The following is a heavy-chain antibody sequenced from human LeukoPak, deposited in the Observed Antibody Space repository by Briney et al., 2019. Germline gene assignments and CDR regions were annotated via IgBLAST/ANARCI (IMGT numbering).Heavy chain of an antibody. J-gene: IGHJ4*02. Sequence: GGSLRLSCAASGFAFSDYYLSWIRQAPGKGLDWLSYISISGSDTFYADSVSGRFTISRDNAKNSLFLQMNSLRVEDTAVYYCARGNNTFEMATLALDHWGQGALVTVSS. V-gene: IGHV3-11*01. CDR3: ARGNNTFEMATLALDH. CDR1: GFAFSDYY. CDR2: ISISGSDT. D-gene: IGHD5-24*01.